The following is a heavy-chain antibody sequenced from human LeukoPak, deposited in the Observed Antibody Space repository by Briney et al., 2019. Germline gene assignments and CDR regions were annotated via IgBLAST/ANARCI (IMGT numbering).Heavy chain of an antibody. Sequence: KPSETLSLTCAVYGGSFSGYYWSWIRQPPGKGLEWIGEINHSGSTNCNPSLKSRVTISVDTSKNQFSLKLSSVTAADTAVYYCARGRRGIGGDLIYGMDVWGKGTTVTVSS. D-gene: IGHD2-21*02. CDR2: INHSGST. CDR3: ARGRRGIGGDLIYGMDV. CDR1: GGSFSGYY. V-gene: IGHV4-34*01. J-gene: IGHJ6*04.